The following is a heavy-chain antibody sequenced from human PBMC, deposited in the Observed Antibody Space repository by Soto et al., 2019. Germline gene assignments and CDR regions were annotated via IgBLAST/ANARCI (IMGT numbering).Heavy chain of an antibody. CDR3: AIGGGYRYLDY. J-gene: IGHJ4*02. V-gene: IGHV3-23*01. D-gene: IGHD5-12*01. CDR2: ISNGGDAT. CDR1: GFTFSSYV. Sequence: EVQLLESGGGLVQPGGSLRLSCTGSGFTFSSYVMSWVRQVPGKGLEWVSFISNGGDATHYAASVKGRFTISRDNSKHTLYLQMNSLRAEDTAVYYCAIGGGYRYLDYLGQGARVTVSS.